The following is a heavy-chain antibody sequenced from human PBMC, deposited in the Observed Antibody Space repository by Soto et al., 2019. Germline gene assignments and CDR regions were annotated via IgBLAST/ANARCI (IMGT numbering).Heavy chain of an antibody. Sequence: SETLSLTCTVSGGSISSDYWSWIRQPPGKGLEWIGYIYYSGSTNYNPSLKSRVTISVDTSKNQFSLKLSSVTAADTAVYYCARHQEDIWTGYYNEYFDYWGHRPLVPASS. CDR1: GGSISSDY. CDR3: ARHQEDIWTGYYNEYFDY. V-gene: IGHV4-59*08. CDR2: IYYSGST. J-gene: IGHJ4*01. D-gene: IGHD3-9*01.